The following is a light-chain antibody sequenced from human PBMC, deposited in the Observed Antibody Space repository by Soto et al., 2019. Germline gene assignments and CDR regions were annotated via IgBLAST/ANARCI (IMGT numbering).Light chain of an antibody. CDR3: SSYTTSSTIV. J-gene: IGLJ1*01. V-gene: IGLV2-14*01. Sequence: QSVLTHPASVSGSPGQSITISCTGTISDVGGFNFVSWYQQPPGKAPKLMIYDVSHRPSGVSNRFSGSKSGNTASLTISGLQAEDEGDYYCSSYTTSSTIVFGTGTKVTVL. CDR2: DVS. CDR1: ISDVGGFNF.